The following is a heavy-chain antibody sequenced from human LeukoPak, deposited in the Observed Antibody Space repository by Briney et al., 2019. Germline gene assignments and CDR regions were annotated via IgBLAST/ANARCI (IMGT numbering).Heavy chain of an antibody. CDR2: IIPILGIA. CDR1: GGTFSSYA. Sequence: SVKVSCTSSGGTFSSYAISWVRQAPGQGLEWMGRIIPILGIANYAQKFQGRVTITADKSTSTAYMELSSLRSEDTAVYYCARAEMAPYYFDYWGQGTLVTVSS. J-gene: IGHJ4*02. CDR3: ARAEMAPYYFDY. V-gene: IGHV1-69*04. D-gene: IGHD5-12*01.